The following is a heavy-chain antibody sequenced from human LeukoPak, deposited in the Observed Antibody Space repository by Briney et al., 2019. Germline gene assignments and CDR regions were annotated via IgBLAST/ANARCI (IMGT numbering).Heavy chain of an antibody. J-gene: IGHJ4*02. CDR2: IYSGGST. CDR3: ARDGRDYYDSSGYFS. D-gene: IGHD3-22*01. V-gene: IGHV3-66*01. Sequence: GGSLTLSCAASGFTVSSNYMSWVRQAPGKGLEWVSVIYSGGSTYYADSLKGRFTISRDHSKNTLYLQMNSLRAEDTAVYYCARDGRDYYDSSGYFSWGQGTLVTVSS. CDR1: GFTVSSNY.